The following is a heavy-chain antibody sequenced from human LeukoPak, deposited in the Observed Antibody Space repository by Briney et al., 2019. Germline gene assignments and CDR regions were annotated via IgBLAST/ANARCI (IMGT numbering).Heavy chain of an antibody. CDR1: GYTFISYG. V-gene: IGHV1-18*01. J-gene: IGHJ5*02. CDR2: ISAYNVNT. CDR3: ARVLAVAGSNWFDP. D-gene: IGHD6-19*01. Sequence: ASVEVSCTASGYTFISYGISWVRQAPGQGLEWMGWISAYNVNTNYAQKLQGRVTMTTDTSTSTAYMELRSLRSDDTAVYYCARVLAVAGSNWFDPWGQGTLVTVSS.